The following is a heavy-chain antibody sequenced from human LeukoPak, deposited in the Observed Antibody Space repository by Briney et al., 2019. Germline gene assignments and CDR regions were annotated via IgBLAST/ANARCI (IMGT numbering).Heavy chain of an antibody. Sequence: SVKVSCKDSGGTFSSYAISWVRQAPGQGLEWMGRIIPIFGTANYAQKFQGRVTITTDESTSTAYMELSSLRSEDTAVYYCARLPKNKNWFDPWGQGTLVTVSS. CDR1: GGTFSSYA. J-gene: IGHJ5*02. CDR3: ARLPKNKNWFDP. V-gene: IGHV1-69*05. CDR2: IIPIFGTA. D-gene: IGHD2/OR15-2a*01.